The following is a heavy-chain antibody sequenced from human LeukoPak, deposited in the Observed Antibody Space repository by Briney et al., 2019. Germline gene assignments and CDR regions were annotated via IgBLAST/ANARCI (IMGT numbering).Heavy chain of an antibody. Sequence: GGSRRLSCAASVFSFDDYGLTWVRQAPGKGLEWVSGINWNGDSTDYADAVKGRFTISRDNAKNSLYLQMNSLRDEDTAVYYCARDLGSGSNYRYYYGMDVWGQGTTVTVSS. J-gene: IGHJ6*02. D-gene: IGHD1-26*01. CDR3: ARDLGSGSNYRYYYGMDV. V-gene: IGHV3-20*04. CDR1: VFSFDDYG. CDR2: INWNGDST.